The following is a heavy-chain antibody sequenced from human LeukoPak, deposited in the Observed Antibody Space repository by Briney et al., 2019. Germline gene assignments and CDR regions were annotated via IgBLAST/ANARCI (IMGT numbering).Heavy chain of an antibody. CDR3: ARDHGIAVAGIWGY. J-gene: IGHJ4*02. CDR2: ISAYNGNT. D-gene: IGHD6-19*01. CDR1: GYTSTDYG. Sequence: ASVKVSCKASGYTSTDYGISWVRQAPGEGLEWMGWISAYNGNTNYAEEIQGRVTMTTDTSTSTAHMELRSLRSDDTAVYYCARDHGIAVAGIWGYWGLGTLVTVSS. V-gene: IGHV1-18*01.